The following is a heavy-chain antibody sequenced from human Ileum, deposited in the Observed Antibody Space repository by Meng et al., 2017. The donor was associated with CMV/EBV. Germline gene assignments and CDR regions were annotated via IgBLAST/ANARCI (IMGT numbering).Heavy chain of an antibody. V-gene: IGHV5-51*01. Sequence: CKGSGYSFANYWIGWVRQMPGKGLDYMGIIYPDDSETIYCPSFEGQVTISADKSTNTAYLQWSSLEASDTAVYYCARLRGRSWPFDSWGQGTLVTVSS. D-gene: IGHD3-10*01. CDR1: GYSFANYW. CDR3: ARLRGRSWPFDS. J-gene: IGHJ5*01. CDR2: IYPDDSET.